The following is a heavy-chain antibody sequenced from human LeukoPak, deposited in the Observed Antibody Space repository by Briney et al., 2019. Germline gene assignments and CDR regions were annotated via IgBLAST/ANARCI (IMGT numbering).Heavy chain of an antibody. CDR1: GGSIGSYY. V-gene: IGHV4-59*01. J-gene: IGHJ4*02. D-gene: IGHD6-13*01. CDR2: IYYSGST. CDR3: ARVSSSWYRVLDY. Sequence: KPSETLSLTCTVSGGSIGSYYWSWIRQPPGKGLEWIGYIYYSGSTNYNPSLKSRVTISVDTSKNQFSLKLSSATAADTAVYYCARVSSSWYRVLDYWGQGTLVTVSS.